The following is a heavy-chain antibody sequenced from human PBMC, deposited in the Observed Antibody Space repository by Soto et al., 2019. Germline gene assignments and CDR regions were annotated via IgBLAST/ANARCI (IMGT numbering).Heavy chain of an antibody. CDR2: IWFDGNNK. CDR3: AREINSMDV. V-gene: IGHV3-33*01. CDR1: GFTFSSYG. J-gene: IGHJ6*02. D-gene: IGHD1-1*01. Sequence: GGSLRLSCAASGFTFSSYGMHWVRQAPGKGLEWVAAIWFDGNNKWYADSVNGRFTISRDNSKNSLFLQMNSLRAEDTAVYYCAREINSMDVWGQGTTVTVSS.